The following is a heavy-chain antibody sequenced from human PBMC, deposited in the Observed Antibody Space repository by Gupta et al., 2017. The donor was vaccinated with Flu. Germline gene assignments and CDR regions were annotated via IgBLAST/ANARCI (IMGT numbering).Heavy chain of an antibody. CDR3: ARMVGYSAKQVRLDY. V-gene: IGHV1-8*01. CDR2: MNPSLDNT. D-gene: IGHD1-26*01. CDR1: GYTFINYD. Sequence: QVQLVQSGAEVKKPGASVKVSCKASGYTFINYDINWVRQAPGQGLEWMGWMNPSLDNTGSAQKFQGRVTMTRDTSISTFYMELSSLTSEDTAVYYCARMVGYSAKQVRLDYWGLGTLVTVSS. J-gene: IGHJ4*02.